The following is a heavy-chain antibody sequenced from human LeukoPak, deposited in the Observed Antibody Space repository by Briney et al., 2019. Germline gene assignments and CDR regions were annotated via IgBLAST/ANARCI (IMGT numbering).Heavy chain of an antibody. CDR1: GFTFSSYG. V-gene: IGHV3-30*02. CDR3: AKGRPLAPYSSGWYGGYYFDY. CDR2: IRYDGSNK. Sequence: GGSLRLSCAASGFTFSSYGMHWVRQAPGKGLGWVAFIRYDGSNKYYADSAKGRFTISRDNSKNTLYLQMNSLRAEDTAVYYCAKGRPLAPYSSGWYGGYYFDYWGQGTLVTVSS. J-gene: IGHJ4*02. D-gene: IGHD6-19*01.